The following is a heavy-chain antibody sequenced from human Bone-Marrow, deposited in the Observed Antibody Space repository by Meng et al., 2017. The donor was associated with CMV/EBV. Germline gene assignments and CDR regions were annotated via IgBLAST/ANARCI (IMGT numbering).Heavy chain of an antibody. D-gene: IGHD3-10*01. Sequence: LSLSCAASGFTFSSCWMHWFRQAPGKGLVWVSRINTDGTSTISADSVEGRFTVSRDNAKNTLYLQMDSLRAEDTGVYYCVRDFMGRGNWGQGTLVTVSS. J-gene: IGHJ4*02. CDR3: VRDFMGRGN. CDR2: INTDGTST. V-gene: IGHV3-74*01. CDR1: GFTFSSCW.